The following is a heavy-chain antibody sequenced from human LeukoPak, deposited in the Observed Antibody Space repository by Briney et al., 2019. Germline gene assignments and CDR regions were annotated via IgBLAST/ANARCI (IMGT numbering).Heavy chain of an antibody. CDR1: GFTFSSYA. Sequence: GGSLRLSCAASGFTFSSYAMHWVRQAPGKGLEYVSAISSNGGSTYYANSVKGRFTISRDNSKNTLDLQMGSLRAEDMAVYYCARGGRIAAAYYYYYYRDVWGKGTTVTVSS. D-gene: IGHD6-6*01. J-gene: IGHJ6*03. CDR3: ARGGRIAAAYYYYYYRDV. CDR2: ISSNGGST. V-gene: IGHV3-64*01.